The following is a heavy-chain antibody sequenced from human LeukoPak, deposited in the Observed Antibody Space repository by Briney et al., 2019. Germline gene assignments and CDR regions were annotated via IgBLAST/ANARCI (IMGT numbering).Heavy chain of an antibody. Sequence: SETLSLTCNVSGGSISSYYWSWIRQPPGKGLEWIGSIFSSGSTNYNPSLKSRVTISVDTSKNQFSLKVSSVTAADTAVYYCVRHWSRQAVVSIDYWGQGTLVTVSS. V-gene: IGHV4-4*09. D-gene: IGHD5-18*01. CDR2: IFSSGST. J-gene: IGHJ4*02. CDR3: VRHWSRQAVVSIDY. CDR1: GGSISSYY.